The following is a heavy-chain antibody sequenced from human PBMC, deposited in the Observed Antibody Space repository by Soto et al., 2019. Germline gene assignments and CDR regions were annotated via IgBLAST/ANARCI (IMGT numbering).Heavy chain of an antibody. CDR1: GFTSRSYA. Sequence: PGGSQRLSCAASGFTSRSYAMSWVRQAPGKGLEWVSGISGSGGSTYYADSVKGRFTISRDNSKNTLYLQMNSLRAEDTAVYYCARDRLKGYSSSWYKDYWGQGTLVTVSS. J-gene: IGHJ4*02. D-gene: IGHD6-13*01. CDR2: ISGSGGST. V-gene: IGHV3-23*01. CDR3: ARDRLKGYSSSWYKDY.